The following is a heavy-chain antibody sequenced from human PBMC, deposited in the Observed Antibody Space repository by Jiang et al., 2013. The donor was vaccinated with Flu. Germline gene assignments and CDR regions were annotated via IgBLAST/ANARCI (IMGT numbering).Heavy chain of an antibody. D-gene: IGHD3-22*01. CDR2: IYSGGDT. CDR1: GFTVSSNY. Sequence: VQLVESGGGLVQPGGSLRLSCAASGFTVSSNYMSWVRQAPGKGLECVSVIYSGGDTYYADSVKGRFTISRDNSKNTLYLQMNSLRAEDTAVYFCARAGEYYESSGYGVDYWGQGTLVTVSS. J-gene: IGHJ4*02. V-gene: IGHV3-66*01. CDR3: ARAGEYYESSGYGVDY.